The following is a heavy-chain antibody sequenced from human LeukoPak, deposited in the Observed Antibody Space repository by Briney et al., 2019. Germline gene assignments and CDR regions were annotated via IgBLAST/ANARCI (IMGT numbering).Heavy chain of an antibody. V-gene: IGHV3-74*01. D-gene: IGHD2-2*02. CDR3: ARDRGNIVVAPNAIRGWFDP. J-gene: IGHJ5*02. Sequence: GGSLRLSCAASGFTFTTYWMHWVRQVPGKGLVWVSRINIDETYTRYADSVKGRLTISRDNSKNTLNLLMNSLRVEDTAMYHCARDRGNIVVAPNAIRGWFDPWGQGTLVTVSS. CDR1: GFTFTTYW. CDR2: INIDETYT.